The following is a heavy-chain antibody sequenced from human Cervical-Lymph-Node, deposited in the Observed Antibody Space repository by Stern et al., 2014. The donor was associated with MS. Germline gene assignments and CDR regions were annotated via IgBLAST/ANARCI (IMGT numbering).Heavy chain of an antibody. V-gene: IGHV1-18*01. CDR3: ARGLLGSENAFDI. CDR1: GYTFTSYG. J-gene: IGHJ3*02. Sequence: VQLVLSGAEVKKPGASGEVSCKASGYTFTSYGISWVRQAPGQGLECMGGISAYNGNTNYAQNLQGRVTMTTDTSTSTAYMELRSLRSDDTAVYYCARGLLGSENAFDIWGQGTMVTVSS. D-gene: IGHD2-15*01. CDR2: ISAYNGNT.